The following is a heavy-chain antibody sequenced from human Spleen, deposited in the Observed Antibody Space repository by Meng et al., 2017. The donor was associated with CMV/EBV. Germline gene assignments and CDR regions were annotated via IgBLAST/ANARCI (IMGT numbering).Heavy chain of an antibody. J-gene: IGHJ5*02. V-gene: IGHV4-39*07. CDR3: ALTMDNWFDP. CDR2: IYYSGTT. D-gene: IGHD3-10*01. Sequence: GSLRLSCTVSGGSMGRGTYHWAWIRQPPGKGLEWIGSIYYSGTTYYNPSLKSRVTISGDTSKNQFYLSLHSLTAADTAVYYCALTMDNWFDPWGQGTPVTVFS. CDR1: GGSMGRGTYH.